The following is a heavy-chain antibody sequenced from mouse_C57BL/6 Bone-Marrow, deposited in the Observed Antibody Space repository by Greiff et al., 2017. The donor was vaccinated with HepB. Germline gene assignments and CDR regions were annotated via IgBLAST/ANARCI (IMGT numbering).Heavy chain of an antibody. V-gene: IGHV1-15*01. CDR3: TNYYGSVLWFAY. CDR2: IDPETGGT. CDR1: GYTFTDYE. D-gene: IGHD1-1*01. Sequence: VQLKQSGAELVRPGASVTLSCKASGYTFTDYEMHWVKQTPVHGLEWIGAIDPETGGTAYNQKFKGKAILTADKSSSTAYMELRSLTSEDSAVYYCTNYYGSVLWFAYWGQGTLGTVSA. J-gene: IGHJ3*01.